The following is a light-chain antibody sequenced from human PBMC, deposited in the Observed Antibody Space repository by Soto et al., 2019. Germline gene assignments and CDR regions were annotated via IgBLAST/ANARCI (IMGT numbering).Light chain of an antibody. J-gene: IGKJ2*01. CDR2: GAS. CDR3: QQYNNWPPYT. CDR1: QSVSGN. V-gene: IGKV3-15*01. Sequence: EIVMTQSPATLSMSPGERATLSCRASQSVSGNLVWYQQKPGQAPRLLIYGASTRTTGIPARFSGSGSGTEFTLTISSLQSEDFAVYYCQQYNNWPPYTFGQGTKLEIK.